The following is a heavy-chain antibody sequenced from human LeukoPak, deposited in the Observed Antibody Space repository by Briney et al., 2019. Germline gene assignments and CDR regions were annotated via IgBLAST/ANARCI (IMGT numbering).Heavy chain of an antibody. V-gene: IGHV1-18*01. Sequence: GASVKVSCKASGYTFTSYGISWVRQAPGQGLEWMGWISAYNGNTNYAQKLQGRVTITADESTSTAYMELSSLRSEDTAVYYCARGYCSSTSCPFDYWGQGTLVTVSS. CDR1: GYTFTSYG. CDR2: ISAYNGNT. CDR3: ARGYCSSTSCPFDY. J-gene: IGHJ4*02. D-gene: IGHD2-2*01.